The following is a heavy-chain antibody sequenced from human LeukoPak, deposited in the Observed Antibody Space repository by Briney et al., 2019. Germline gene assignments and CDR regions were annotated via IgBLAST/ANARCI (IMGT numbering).Heavy chain of an antibody. CDR2: IYYSGST. Sequence: PSETLSLTCTVSGGSISSYYWSWIRQPPGKGLEWIGYIYYSGSTNYNPSLKSRVTISVDTSKNQFSLKPSSVTAADTAVYYCARVIRIVGVYYFDYWGQGTLVTVSS. V-gene: IGHV4-59*01. D-gene: IGHD1-26*01. J-gene: IGHJ4*02. CDR1: GGSISSYY. CDR3: ARVIRIVGVYYFDY.